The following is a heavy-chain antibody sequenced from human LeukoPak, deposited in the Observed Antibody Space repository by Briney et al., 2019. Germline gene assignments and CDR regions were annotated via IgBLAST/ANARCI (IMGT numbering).Heavy chain of an antibody. D-gene: IGHD6-13*01. CDR1: GFTFINFW. Sequence: PGGSLRISCAASGFTFINFWMHWVRQAPGKGLVWVSRINTDGSYISYADSVKGRFSISRDNAKNTLYLQMNSLRAEDTAVYYCARVPATGSWFDPWGQGTLVTVSS. CDR3: ARVPATGSWFDP. CDR2: INTDGSYI. V-gene: IGHV3-74*01. J-gene: IGHJ5*02.